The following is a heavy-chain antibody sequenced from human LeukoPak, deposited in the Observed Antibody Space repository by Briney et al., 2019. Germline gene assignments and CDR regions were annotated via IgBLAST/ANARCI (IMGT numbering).Heavy chain of an antibody. D-gene: IGHD3-22*01. J-gene: IGHJ4*02. V-gene: IGHV3-30-3*02. CDR1: GFTFSSYA. Sequence: PGGSLRLSCAASGFTFSSYAMHWVRQAPGKGLEWVAVISYDGSNKYYADSVKGRFTISRDNSKNTLYLQMNSLRAEDTAVYYCAKPLIVWGQGTLVTVSS. CDR2: ISYDGSNK. CDR3: AKPLIV.